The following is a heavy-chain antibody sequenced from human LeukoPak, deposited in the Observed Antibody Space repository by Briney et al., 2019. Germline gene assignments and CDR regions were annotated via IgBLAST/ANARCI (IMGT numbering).Heavy chain of an antibody. D-gene: IGHD3-3*01. CDR3: AKHQRDYDFWSGYWGGYFDY. J-gene: IGHJ4*02. CDR1: GFTFSSYA. CDR2: ISGSGGST. Sequence: HPGGSLRLSCAASGFTFSSYAMSWVRQAPGKGLEWVSAISGSGGSTYYADSVKGRFTISRDNSKNTLYLQMNSLRAEDTAVYYCAKHQRDYDFWSGYWGGYFDYWGQGTLVTVSS. V-gene: IGHV3-23*01.